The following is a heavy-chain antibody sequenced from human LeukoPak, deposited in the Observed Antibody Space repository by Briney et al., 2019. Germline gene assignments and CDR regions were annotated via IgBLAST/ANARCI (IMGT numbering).Heavy chain of an antibody. Sequence: GGSLRLSCAASGFTFSSYSMNWVSQAPGKGLEWVSHITASGTAMFYADSVKGRFTISRDNAKNSLYLQMNSLRDEDTAVYYCASSGSYRFDYWGQRTLVTVSS. CDR1: GFTFSSYS. D-gene: IGHD1-26*01. CDR3: ASSGSYRFDY. J-gene: IGHJ4*02. CDR2: ITASGTAM. V-gene: IGHV3-48*02.